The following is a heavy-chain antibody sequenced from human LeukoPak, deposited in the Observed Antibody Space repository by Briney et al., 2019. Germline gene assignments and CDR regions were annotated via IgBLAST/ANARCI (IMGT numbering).Heavy chain of an antibody. Sequence: GRSLRLSCAASGFTFSSYAMHWVRQAPGKGLEWVAVISYDGSNKYYADSVKGRFTFSRDNSKNTLYLQMNSLRAEDTAVYYCARITYYYGSGSLQNYYYYYMDVWGKGTTVTISS. CDR2: ISYDGSNK. D-gene: IGHD3-10*01. CDR3: ARITYYYGSGSLQNYYYYYMDV. V-gene: IGHV3-30*04. CDR1: GFTFSSYA. J-gene: IGHJ6*03.